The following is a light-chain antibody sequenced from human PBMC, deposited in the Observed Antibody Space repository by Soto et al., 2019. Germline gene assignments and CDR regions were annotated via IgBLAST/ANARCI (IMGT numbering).Light chain of an antibody. CDR2: AAS. J-gene: IGKJ2*01. V-gene: IGKV1-12*01. Sequence: DIQMTQSPSSVSASVGDRVTITCRASQDIEYWLAWYQQKPGKAPNLLIYAASSLQSGVPSRFSGSGSGTDFALTISSLQPEDFATYYCQQGNSFPVTFGQGTKLEIQ. CDR3: QQGNSFPVT. CDR1: QDIEYW.